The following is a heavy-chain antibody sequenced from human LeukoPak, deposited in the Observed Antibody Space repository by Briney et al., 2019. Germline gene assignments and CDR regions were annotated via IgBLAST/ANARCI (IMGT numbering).Heavy chain of an antibody. J-gene: IGHJ4*02. D-gene: IGHD3-22*01. Sequence: SETLSLTCAVYGGSFSGYYWSWIRQPPGKGLEWIGYIYYSGSTNYNPSLKSRVTISVDTSKNQFSLKLSSVTAADTAVYYCARGLGYYYDSSGYYYDYWGQGTLVTVSS. CDR3: ARGLGYYYDSSGYYYDY. CDR2: IYYSGST. V-gene: IGHV4-59*01. CDR1: GGSFSGYY.